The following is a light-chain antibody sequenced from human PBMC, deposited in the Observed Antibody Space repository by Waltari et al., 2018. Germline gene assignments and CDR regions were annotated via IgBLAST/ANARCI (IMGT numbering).Light chain of an antibody. CDR3: QQYNSYLYT. Sequence: DIQMPQSPSTLSASFGDRVTITCRASQSISSWLAWYQQKPGKAPKLLIYKASSLESGVPSRFSGSGSGTEFTLTISSLQPDDFATYYCQQYNSYLYTFGQGTKLEIK. V-gene: IGKV1-5*03. CDR2: KAS. J-gene: IGKJ2*01. CDR1: QSISSW.